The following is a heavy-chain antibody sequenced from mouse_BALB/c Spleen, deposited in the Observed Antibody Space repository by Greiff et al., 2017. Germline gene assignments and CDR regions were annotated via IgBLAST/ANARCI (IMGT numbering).Heavy chain of an antibody. D-gene: IGHD1-1*01. CDR2: IHYSGST. CDR1: GYSITSGYS. V-gene: IGHV3-1*02. J-gene: IGHJ2*01. CDR3: ARSGVITTVAYYFDY. Sequence: EVKLVESGPDLVKPSQSLSLTCTVTGYSITSGYSWHWIRQFPGNKLEWMGYIHYSGSTNYNPSLKSRISITRDTSKNQFFLQLNSVTTEDTATYYCARSGVITTVAYYFDYWGQGTTLTVSS.